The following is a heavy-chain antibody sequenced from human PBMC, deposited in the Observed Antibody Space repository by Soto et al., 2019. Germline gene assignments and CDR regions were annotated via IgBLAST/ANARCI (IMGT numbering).Heavy chain of an antibody. CDR3: AKNGLDNSPSAIDS. CDR2: IRQDGSEK. D-gene: IGHD2-8*01. Sequence: GGSLRLSCTASGFIFHNYWMTWVRQAPGKGLEWVAHIRQDGSEKYYGDSVKGRFTISRDNAKSSLFLEMSGLRAEDTALYYCAKNGLDNSPSAIDSWGPGTLVTVSS. J-gene: IGHJ4*02. CDR1: GFIFHNYW. V-gene: IGHV3-7*03.